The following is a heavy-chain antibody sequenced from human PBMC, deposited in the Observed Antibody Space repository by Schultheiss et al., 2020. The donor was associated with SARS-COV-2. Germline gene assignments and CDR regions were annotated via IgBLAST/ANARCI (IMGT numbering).Heavy chain of an antibody. Sequence: GESLKISCAASGFTFSSYSMNWVRQAPGKGLEWVSGTSGSGGSTYYADSVKGRFTISRDNSKNTLYVQMNSLRAEDTAVYYCARASGYSYAYYFDYWGQGTLVTVSS. CDR1: GFTFSSYS. CDR3: ARASGYSYAYYFDY. V-gene: IGHV3-23*01. CDR2: TSGSGGST. J-gene: IGHJ4*02. D-gene: IGHD5-18*01.